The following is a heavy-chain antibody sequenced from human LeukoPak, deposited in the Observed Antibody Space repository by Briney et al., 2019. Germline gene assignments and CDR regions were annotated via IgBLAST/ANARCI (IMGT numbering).Heavy chain of an antibody. V-gene: IGHV3-9*01. Sequence: PGGSLRLSCAASGFTFDDYAMHWVRQAPGKGLEWVSGISWNSGSIGYADSVKGRFTISRDNAKNTLYLQMNSLRAEDTAVYYCAKEDSSSWLIDYWGQGTLVTVSS. J-gene: IGHJ4*02. CDR3: AKEDSSSWLIDY. CDR2: ISWNSGSI. D-gene: IGHD6-13*01. CDR1: GFTFDDYA.